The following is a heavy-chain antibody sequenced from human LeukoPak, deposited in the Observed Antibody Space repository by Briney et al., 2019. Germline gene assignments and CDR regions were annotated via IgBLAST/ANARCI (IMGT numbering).Heavy chain of an antibody. CDR2: IYTSGST. D-gene: IGHD5-12*01. CDR3: ARGLVATKRFDY. V-gene: IGHV4-61*02. CDR1: GGSISSGSYY. J-gene: IGHJ4*02. Sequence: SQTLSLTCTVSGGSISSGSYYWSWIRQPAGKGLEWIGRIYTSGSTNYNPSLKSRVTISVDTSKNQFSLKLSSVTAADTAVYYCARGLVATKRFDYWGQGTLVTVSS.